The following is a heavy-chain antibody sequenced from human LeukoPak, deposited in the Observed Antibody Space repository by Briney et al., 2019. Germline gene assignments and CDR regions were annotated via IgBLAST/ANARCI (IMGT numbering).Heavy chain of an antibody. CDR2: FDPEDGET. D-gene: IGHD1-26*01. J-gene: IGHJ4*02. V-gene: IGHV1-24*01. CDR1: GYTLTELS. CDR3: ATAKYYPHSVPSGSLFDY. Sequence: ASVKVSCKVSGYTLTELSMHWVRQAPGKGLEWMGGFDPEDGETIYAQKFQGRVTMTEDTSTDTAYMELSSLRSEDTAVYYCATAKYYPHSVPSGSLFDYWGQGTLVTVSS.